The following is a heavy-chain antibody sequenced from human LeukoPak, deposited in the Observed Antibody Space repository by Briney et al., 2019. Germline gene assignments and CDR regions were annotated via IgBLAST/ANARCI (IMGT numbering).Heavy chain of an antibody. V-gene: IGHV1-2*02. Sequence: GASVTVSCKASVFTFTDHYLHWVRQVPGQGLEWMGWINGKSGATFYAQKFQDRITVTRDASISTMYLELNRLTSDDTAVYYCVRDFDWGPDYWGQGTLVAVSS. CDR3: VRDFDWGPDY. D-gene: IGHD3-9*01. CDR2: INGKSGAT. CDR1: VFTFTDHY. J-gene: IGHJ4*02.